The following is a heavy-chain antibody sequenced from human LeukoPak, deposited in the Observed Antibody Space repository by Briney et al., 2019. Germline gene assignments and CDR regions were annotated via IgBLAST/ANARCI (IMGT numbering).Heavy chain of an antibody. CDR1: GFAFNTYT. J-gene: IGHJ4*02. CDR2: ISSVSNYI. V-gene: IGHV3-21*01. CDR3: AREDHSATNAY. D-gene: IGHD1-14*01. Sequence: GGSLRLSCAASGFAFNTYTMIWVRQAPGKGLEWVSSISSVSNYIYYADSLKGRFTISRDNAKNSLYLQMNSLRAENTAVYYCAREDHSATNAYWGQGTLVTVSS.